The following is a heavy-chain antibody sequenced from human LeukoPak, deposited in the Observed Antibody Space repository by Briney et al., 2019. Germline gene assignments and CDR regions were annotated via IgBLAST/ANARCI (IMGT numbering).Heavy chain of an antibody. J-gene: IGHJ4*02. CDR3: ASSGYSYGYGVY. CDR2: IWYDGSNR. D-gene: IGHD5-18*01. V-gene: IGHV3-33*01. CDR1: GFTFSSYG. Sequence: GGSLRLSCAASGFTFSSYGMHWVRQAPGKGLEWVAIIWYDGSNRYYADSVKGRFTISRDNSKNTLYLQMNSLRADDTAVYYCASSGYSYGYGVYWGQGTLVTVSS.